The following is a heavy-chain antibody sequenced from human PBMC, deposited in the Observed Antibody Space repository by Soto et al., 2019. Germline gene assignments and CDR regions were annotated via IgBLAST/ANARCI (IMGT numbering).Heavy chain of an antibody. V-gene: IGHV3-7*02. CDR2: IKEDGSQK. J-gene: IGHJ4*02. CDR3: ASGTYYYYIDY. Sequence: GGSLRLSCSGSGFIFSIYAIHWVRQAPGKGLEWVASIKEDGSQKYFVDSVKGRFTISRDNAKNSLYLQMNTLRAEDTALYYCASGTYYYYIDYWGQATLVTVSS. CDR1: GFIFSIYA. D-gene: IGHD1-26*01.